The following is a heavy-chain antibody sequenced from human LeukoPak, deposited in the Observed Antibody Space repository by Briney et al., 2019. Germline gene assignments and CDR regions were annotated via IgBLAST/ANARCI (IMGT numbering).Heavy chain of an antibody. CDR2: IYTSGST. CDR3: ARRIAAAPMSWFDP. Sequence: SQTLSLTCTVSGGSISSGSYYWSRIRQPAGKGPEWIGRIYTSGSTNYNPSLKSRVTISVDTSKNQFSLKLSSVTAADTAVYYCARRIAAAPMSWFDPWGQGTLVTVSS. J-gene: IGHJ5*02. CDR1: GGSISSGSYY. V-gene: IGHV4-61*02. D-gene: IGHD6-13*01.